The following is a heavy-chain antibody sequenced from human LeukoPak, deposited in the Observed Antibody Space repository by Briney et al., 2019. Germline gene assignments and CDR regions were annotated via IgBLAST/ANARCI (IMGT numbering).Heavy chain of an antibody. CDR1: GFNFGDYA. CDR2: IRSKTYGGTT. D-gene: IGHD2-21*01. J-gene: IGHJ3*02. CDR3: ARDSHPSIVVAGEGIFDI. Sequence: PGRSLRLSCTASGFNFGDYAVSWVRQAPGKGLEWVVFIRSKTYGGTTEYAASVKGRFTISRDNSKNTLYLQMNSLRAEDTAVYYCARDSHPSIVVAGEGIFDIWGQGTMVTVS. V-gene: IGHV3-49*04.